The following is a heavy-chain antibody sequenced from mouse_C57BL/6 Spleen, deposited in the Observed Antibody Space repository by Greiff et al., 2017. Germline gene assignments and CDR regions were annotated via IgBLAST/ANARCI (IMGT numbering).Heavy chain of an antibody. D-gene: IGHD1-1*01. Sequence: QVQLKQSGAELVKPGASVKISCKASGYAFSSYWMNWVKQRPGKGLEWIGQIYPGDGDTNYNGKFKGKATLTIDKSSSTAYMKRSSLNSEDSAVYFCARWDYDSSHYWYFDVWGTGTTVTVSS. CDR3: ARWDYDSSHYWYFDV. V-gene: IGHV1-80*01. CDR2: IYPGDGDT. CDR1: GYAFSSYW. J-gene: IGHJ1*03.